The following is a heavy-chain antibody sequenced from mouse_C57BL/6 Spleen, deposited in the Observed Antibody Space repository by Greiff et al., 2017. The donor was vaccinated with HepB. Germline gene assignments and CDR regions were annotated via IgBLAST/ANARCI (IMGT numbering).Heavy chain of an antibody. Sequence: EVKLMESGGGLVKPGGSLKLSCAASGFTFSSYTMSWVRQTPEKRLEWVATISGGGGNTYYPDSVKGRFTISRDNAKNTLYLQMSSLRSEDTALYYCARHGAGPAWFAYWGQGTLVTVSA. CDR2: ISGGGGNT. CDR3: ARHGAGPAWFAY. CDR1: GFTFSSYT. J-gene: IGHJ3*01. V-gene: IGHV5-9*01.